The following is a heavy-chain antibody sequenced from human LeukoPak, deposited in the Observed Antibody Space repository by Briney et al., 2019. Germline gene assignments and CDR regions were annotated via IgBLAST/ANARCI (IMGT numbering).Heavy chain of an antibody. J-gene: IGHJ5*02. CDR1: GYTFTSYY. D-gene: IGHD2-2*01. CDR2: INPSGGST. V-gene: IGHV1-46*01. Sequence: ASVKVSCKASGYTFTSYYMHWVRQAPGQGLEWMGIINPSGGSTRYAQKFQGRVTMTRDMSTSPVYLELSIRRSEDPAVYYCGREVSGIVVVPAGMTSWFDPWGQGTLVTVSS. CDR3: GREVSGIVVVPAGMTSWFDP.